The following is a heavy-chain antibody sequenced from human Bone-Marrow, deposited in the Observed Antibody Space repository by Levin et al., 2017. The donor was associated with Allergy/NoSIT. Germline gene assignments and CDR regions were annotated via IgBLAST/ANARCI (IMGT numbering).Heavy chain of an antibody. Sequence: GGSLRLSCAASGFTFSSYGMHWVRQAPGKGLEWVAVIWYDGSNKYYADSVKGRFTISRDNSKNTLYLQMNSLRAEDTAVYYCASGIAARPGYSYGYSYAFDIWGQGTMVTVSS. D-gene: IGHD5-18*01. CDR3: ASGIAARPGYSYGYSYAFDI. V-gene: IGHV3-33*01. CDR1: GFTFSSYG. CDR2: IWYDGSNK. J-gene: IGHJ3*02.